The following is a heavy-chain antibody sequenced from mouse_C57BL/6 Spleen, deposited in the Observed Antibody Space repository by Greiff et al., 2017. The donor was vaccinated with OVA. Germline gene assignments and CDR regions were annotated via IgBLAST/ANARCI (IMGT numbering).Heavy chain of an antibody. D-gene: IGHD1-1*01. Sequence: VKLMESGAELVKPGASVKISCKASGYAFSSYWMNWVKQRPGKGLEWIGQIYPGDGDTNYNGKFKGKATLTADKSSSTAYMQLSSLTSEDSAVYFCARSGITTVVATDYWGQGTTLTVSS. CDR1: GYAFSSYW. CDR2: IYPGDGDT. J-gene: IGHJ2*01. CDR3: ARSGITTVVATDY. V-gene: IGHV1-80*01.